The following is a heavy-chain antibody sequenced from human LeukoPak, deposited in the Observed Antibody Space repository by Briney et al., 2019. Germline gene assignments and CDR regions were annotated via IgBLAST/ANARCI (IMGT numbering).Heavy chain of an antibody. CDR1: GFTFSSYW. CDR2: INRDGSST. Sequence: GSLRLSCAASGFTFSSYWMHLVRQAPGKGLVLVSRINRDGSSTSYADSVKGRFTISRDNAKNTLYLQMNSLRAEDTAVYYCARDQYITMVRGVIAYYYGMDVWGKGTTVTVSS. CDR3: ARDQYITMVRGVIAYYYGMDV. V-gene: IGHV3-74*01. J-gene: IGHJ6*04. D-gene: IGHD3-10*01.